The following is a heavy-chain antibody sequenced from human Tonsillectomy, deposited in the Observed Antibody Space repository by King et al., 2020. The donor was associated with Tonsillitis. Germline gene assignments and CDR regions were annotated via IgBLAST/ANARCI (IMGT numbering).Heavy chain of an antibody. CDR3: ARAFSGCNNTSCQRIAFDI. Sequence: QLQESGPGLVKPSDTLSLTCTVSGGSISTGGSYWSWIRQHPGKGLEWIGNIYYSGSTYYNPSLKSRLTVSLDTSKNQFSLKLRSVTAADTAVYYCARAFSGCNNTSCQRIAFDIWGQGTMVSVSS. V-gene: IGHV4-31*03. CDR1: GGSISTGGSY. J-gene: IGHJ3*02. CDR2: IYYSGST. D-gene: IGHD2-2*01.